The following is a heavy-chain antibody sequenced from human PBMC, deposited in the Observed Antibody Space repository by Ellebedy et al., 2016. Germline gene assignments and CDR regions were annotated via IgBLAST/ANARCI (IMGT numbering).Heavy chain of an antibody. V-gene: IGHV3-33*08. CDR1: GFTFSSYG. J-gene: IGHJ4*02. CDR2: IWNDGSNK. CDR3: ARDRSAVQVWFGFDF. Sequence: GGSLRLSCAASGFTFSSYGMHWVRQAPGKGLEWVAVIWNDGSNKYYTDSVKGRFTISRDNSKNTLYLQMNSLRAEDTAVYYCARDRSAVQVWFGFDFWGQGTLVTVSS. D-gene: IGHD3-10*01.